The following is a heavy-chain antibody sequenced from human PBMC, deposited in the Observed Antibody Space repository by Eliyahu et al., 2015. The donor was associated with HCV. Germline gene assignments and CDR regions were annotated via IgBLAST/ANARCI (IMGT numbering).Heavy chain of an antibody. CDR3: AREGDGDASYFDL. CDR2: ISAXGIYT. V-gene: IGHV3-11*05. Sequence: QVQLVDXGEGLVKPGGSLRLSCAASGFTFXDYYMSXXRQAPGKGLGWVSXISAXGIYTNYADSVKGRFTISRDSTKNLLFLQMNSLRAEDTAVYYCAREGDGDASYFDLWGRGTLVTVSP. CDR1: GFTFXDYY. D-gene: IGHD4-17*01. J-gene: IGHJ2*01.